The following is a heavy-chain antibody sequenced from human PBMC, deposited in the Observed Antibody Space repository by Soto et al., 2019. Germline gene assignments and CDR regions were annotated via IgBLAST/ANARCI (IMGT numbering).Heavy chain of an antibody. V-gene: IGHV3-11*01. CDR1: GFTFSDYY. D-gene: IGHD2-15*01. J-gene: IGHJ3*02. CDR2: ISSSGTGI. Sequence: GGSLRLSCAASGFTFSDYYMTWIRQAPGKGLEWVSYISSSGTGIYYADSVKGRFTISRDNAKNSLFLQMSSLRAEDTAVYYCARAYSDAFDIWGQGTMVTVSS. CDR3: ARAYSDAFDI.